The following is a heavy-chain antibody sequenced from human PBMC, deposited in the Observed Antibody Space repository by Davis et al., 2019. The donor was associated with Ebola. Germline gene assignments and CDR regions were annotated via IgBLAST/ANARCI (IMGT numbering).Heavy chain of an antibody. CDR3: AKDLFWWSASDV. V-gene: IGHV3-23*01. Sequence: ESLKTPCASPGFSLSNYPISRVRQAPGKGLAWVSGITGSGGSTYYAHSVKGRFTISRDDSKNTLYLQMNSLRGEDTAIYYCAKDLFWWSASDVWGQMTTVTVS. CDR2: ITGSGGST. D-gene: IGHD2-8*02. J-gene: IGHJ6*02. CDR1: GFSLSNYP.